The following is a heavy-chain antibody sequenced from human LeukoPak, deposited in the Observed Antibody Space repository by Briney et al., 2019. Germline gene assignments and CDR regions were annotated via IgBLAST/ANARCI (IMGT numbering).Heavy chain of an antibody. Sequence: SQTLSLTCTVSGGSINSYYWSWIWQAPGKGMEWNGYMYYSGTTNYNPSLKSRVTMSVDTSENQFSLRLTSVTAADTAVYYCARQDYSDHLFDYWGQGTLVTVSS. CDR2: MYYSGTT. CDR1: GGSINSYY. CDR3: ARQDYSDHLFDY. D-gene: IGHD4-17*01. V-gene: IGHV4-59*08. J-gene: IGHJ4*02.